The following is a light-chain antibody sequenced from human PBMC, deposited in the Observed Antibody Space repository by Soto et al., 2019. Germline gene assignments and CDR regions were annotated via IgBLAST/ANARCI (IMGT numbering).Light chain of an antibody. V-gene: IGKV3-11*01. Sequence: EIVLTQSPATLSLSPGERATLSWRASQSVSTYLAWYQQKPGQAPRLLIYDASNRAAGIPARFSGSGSGTDFTLTISSLEPEDFAVYYCQQRSNWPLTFGGVTKVEIK. J-gene: IGKJ4*01. CDR1: QSVSTY. CDR3: QQRSNWPLT. CDR2: DAS.